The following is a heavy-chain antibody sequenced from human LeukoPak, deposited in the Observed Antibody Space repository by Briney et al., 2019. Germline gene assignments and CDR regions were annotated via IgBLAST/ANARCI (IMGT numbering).Heavy chain of an antibody. V-gene: IGHV3-66*01. Sequence: GGSLRLSCTGSGFTVGTNYMSWVRQAPGKGLEWVSIIYSGDNTYYVDSVKGRFTISRDNARSTVFLQMNSLRVEDTAVYYCARDPLGLPYDYWGQGTLVTVSS. D-gene: IGHD5-12*01. CDR1: GFTVGTNY. CDR2: IYSGDNT. CDR3: ARDPLGLPYDY. J-gene: IGHJ4*02.